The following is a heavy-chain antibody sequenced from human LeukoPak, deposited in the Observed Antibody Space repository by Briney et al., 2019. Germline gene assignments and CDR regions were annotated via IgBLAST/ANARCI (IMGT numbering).Heavy chain of an antibody. CDR2: IYPGDSDT. CDR1: GYSFTNYW. J-gene: IGHJ6*02. Sequence: GESLKISCKVSGYSFTNYWIGWVFQMPGTGLEWMGIIYPGDSDTRYSPSFQGQVTISADKSISTAYLQWISLKATDTAMYYCARSDQLQWFRNTRRPYYYCMDVWGQGTTVTVSS. CDR3: ARSDQLQWFRNTRRPYYYCMDV. V-gene: IGHV5-51*01. D-gene: IGHD3-10*01.